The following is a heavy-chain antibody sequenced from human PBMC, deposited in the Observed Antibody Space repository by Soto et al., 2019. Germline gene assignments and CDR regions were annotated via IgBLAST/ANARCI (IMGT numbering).Heavy chain of an antibody. Sequence: GGSLRLSCAASGFTFSSYAMHWVRQAPGKGLEWVAVISYDGSNKYYADSVKGRFTISRDNSKNTLYLQMNSLRAEDTAVYYCAREEGKYSSSWYPFGYWGQGTLVTVSS. CDR2: ISYDGSNK. CDR1: GFTFSSYA. V-gene: IGHV3-30-3*01. D-gene: IGHD6-13*01. J-gene: IGHJ4*02. CDR3: AREEGKYSSSWYPFGY.